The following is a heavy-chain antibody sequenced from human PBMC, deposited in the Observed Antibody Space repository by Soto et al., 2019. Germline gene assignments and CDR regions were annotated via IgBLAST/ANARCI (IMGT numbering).Heavy chain of an antibody. CDR3: ARVGGLAARTFDY. D-gene: IGHD6-6*01. CDR1: GGSISDFY. J-gene: IGHJ4*02. V-gene: IGHV4-59*01. CDR2: IYYSGST. Sequence: SETLSLTCTVSGGSISDFYWSWIRQPPGKGLEWIGYIYYSGSTNYNPSLKSRVTISLVTSKSQCSLNPRSMSPADTAVYYCARVGGLAARTFDYWGPGTMVTVSS.